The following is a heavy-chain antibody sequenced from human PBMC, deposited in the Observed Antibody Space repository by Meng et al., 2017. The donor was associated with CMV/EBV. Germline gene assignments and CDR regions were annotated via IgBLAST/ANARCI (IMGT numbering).Heavy chain of an antibody. Sequence: ETLSLTCAVYGGSFSGYYWSWVRQAPGKGLEWVSVIYSGGSTYYADSVKGRFTISRDNSKNTPYLQMNSLRAEDTAVYYCARNLSPRTLRFLEWLPTGGWVDYWGQGTLVTVSS. CDR3: ARNLSPRTLRFLEWLPTGGWVDY. CDR1: GGSFSGYY. CDR2: IYSGGST. J-gene: IGHJ4*02. D-gene: IGHD3-3*01. V-gene: IGHV3-53*01.